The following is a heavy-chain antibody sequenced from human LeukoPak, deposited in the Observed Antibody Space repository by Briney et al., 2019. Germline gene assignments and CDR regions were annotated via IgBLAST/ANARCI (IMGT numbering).Heavy chain of an antibody. J-gene: IGHJ4*02. V-gene: IGHV3-33*01. Sequence: GGSLRLSCAASGFTFSSYGMHWVRQAPGKGLEWVAVIWYDGSNKYYADSVKDRFTISRDNSKNTLYLQMNSLRAEDTAVYYCAREGMEVCGDHYFDYWGQGTLVTVSS. CDR1: GFTFSSYG. D-gene: IGHD2-21*01. CDR2: IWYDGSNK. CDR3: AREGMEVCGDHYFDY.